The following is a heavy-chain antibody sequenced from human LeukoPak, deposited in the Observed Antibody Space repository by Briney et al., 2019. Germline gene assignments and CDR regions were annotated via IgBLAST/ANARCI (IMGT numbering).Heavy chain of an antibody. CDR3: ASVHSTTLEPYWYFDL. J-gene: IGHJ2*01. V-gene: IGHV4-59*01. CDR1: GGSISSYY. CDR2: IYYSGST. Sequence: PSETLSLTCTVSGGSISSYYWSWIRQPPGKGLEWIGYIYYSGSTNYNPSLRSRVSISVDSTRQQFSLNVTSVTAADTAVYYCASVHSTTLEPYWYFDLWGRGTLVTVTS. D-gene: IGHD1-1*01.